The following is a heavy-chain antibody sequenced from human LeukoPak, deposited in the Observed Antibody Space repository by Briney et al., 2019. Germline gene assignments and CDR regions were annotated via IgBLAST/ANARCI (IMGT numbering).Heavy chain of an antibody. Sequence: GASVKVSCKASGYTFTSYNINWVRQATGQGLEWMGWMSPNSGNTGYAQRFQGRVTMTRNTSISTAYMELSSLRSEDTAVYYCARGYCSSTSCYVWFDPWGQGTLVTVSS. CDR1: GYTFTSYN. V-gene: IGHV1-8*01. CDR2: MSPNSGNT. J-gene: IGHJ5*02. CDR3: ARGYCSSTSCYVWFDP. D-gene: IGHD2-2*01.